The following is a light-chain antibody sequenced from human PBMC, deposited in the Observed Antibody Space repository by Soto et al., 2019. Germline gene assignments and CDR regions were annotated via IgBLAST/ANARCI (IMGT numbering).Light chain of an antibody. CDR2: DVT. CDR3: TSCTTSASYV. CDR1: SSDVGAYNY. J-gene: IGLJ1*01. V-gene: IGLV2-14*03. Sequence: QSVLTQPASVSWSTGQSTAISCTGTSSDVGAYNYVCWYQQHPGKAPKLLIYDVTNRPAGISDRFSGSNSGNTAALTIPRFHAKDKTDYYCTSCTTSASYVFARGTKVPV.